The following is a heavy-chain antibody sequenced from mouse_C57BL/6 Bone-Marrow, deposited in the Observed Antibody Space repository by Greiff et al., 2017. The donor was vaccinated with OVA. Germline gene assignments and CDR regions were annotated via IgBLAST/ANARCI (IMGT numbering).Heavy chain of an antibody. D-gene: IGHD1-1*01. CDR1: GFNIKDDY. Sequence: EVQLQQSGAELVRPGASVKLSCTASGFNIKDDYMHWVKQRPEQGLEWIGWIDPENGDTEYASKFQGKATITADTSSNTAYLQLSSLTSEDTAVYNCTQPYDFDYWGQGTTLTVSS. V-gene: IGHV14-4*01. CDR2: IDPENGDT. CDR3: TQPYDFDY. J-gene: IGHJ2*01.